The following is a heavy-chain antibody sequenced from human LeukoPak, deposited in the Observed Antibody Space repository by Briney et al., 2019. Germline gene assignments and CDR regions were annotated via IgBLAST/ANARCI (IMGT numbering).Heavy chain of an antibody. J-gene: IGHJ4*02. D-gene: IGHD1-26*01. CDR2: INENGDIA. V-gene: IGHV3-43*02. CDR1: GFTFEDYA. CDR3: AKARWEPNFDY. Sequence: GGSLRLSCAASGFTFEDYAMHWVRQGPGKGLEWVSLINENGDIAYYGDSVRGRFTVSRDNAKNSLYLQMNSLTTEDTALYYCAKARWEPNFDYWGQGTLVTVSS.